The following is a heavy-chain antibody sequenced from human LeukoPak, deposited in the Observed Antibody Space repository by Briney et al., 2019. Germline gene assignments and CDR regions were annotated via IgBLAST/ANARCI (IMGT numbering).Heavy chain of an antibody. CDR2: ISSSGNTI. CDR1: GFTFSSYE. V-gene: IGHV3-48*03. Sequence: GGSLRLSCAASGFTFSSYEINWVRQAPGKGLEWVSYISSSGNTIYYADSVKGRFTLSRDNAKNSLYLQMNSLRAEDTAVYYCARGIRVAAVYYYYYYMDVWGKGTTVTISS. CDR3: ARGIRVAAVYYYYYYMDV. J-gene: IGHJ6*03. D-gene: IGHD6-13*01.